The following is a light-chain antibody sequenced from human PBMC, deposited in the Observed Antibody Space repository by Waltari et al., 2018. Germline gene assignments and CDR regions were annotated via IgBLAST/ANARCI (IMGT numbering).Light chain of an antibody. J-gene: IGKJ2*01. CDR2: AAS. CDR3: QQYNNWPPDT. CDR1: QNINSY. V-gene: IGKV1-39*01. Sequence: DIQMTQSPSSLSASIGDRVTITCRATQNINSYLNWYQQKPGKAPKLLIYAASTLQSGVPSRFSGSGSGTDFTLTISSLQSGDFAVYYCQQYNNWPPDTFGQGTKLEIK.